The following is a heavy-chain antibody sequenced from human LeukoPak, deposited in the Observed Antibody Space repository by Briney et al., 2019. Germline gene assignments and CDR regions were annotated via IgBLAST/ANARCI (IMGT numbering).Heavy chain of an antibody. CDR3: QSRFLEWLLDY. Sequence: SETLSLTCTVSGGSISSNNYFWGWIRQPPGKGLEWIGSIYDSGSTYYNPSLKSRVTISVDTSKNQFSLKLNSATAADTAMYYCQSRFLEWLLDYWGQGTLVTVSS. V-gene: IGHV4-39*01. D-gene: IGHD3-3*01. CDR1: GGSISSNNYF. CDR2: IYDSGST. J-gene: IGHJ4*02.